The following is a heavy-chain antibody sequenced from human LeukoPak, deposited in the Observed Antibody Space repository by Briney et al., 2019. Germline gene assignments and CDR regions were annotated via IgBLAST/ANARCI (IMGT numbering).Heavy chain of an antibody. CDR2: INHSGST. Sequence: PSETLSLTCAVYGGSFSGYYWSWIRQPPGKGLEWIGEINHSGSTNYNPSLMSRVTISVDTSKNQFSLKLSSVTAADTAVYYCARFATRYSSNPNWFDPWGQGTLVTVSS. D-gene: IGHD6-13*01. J-gene: IGHJ5*02. CDR1: GGSFSGYY. V-gene: IGHV4-34*01. CDR3: ARFATRYSSNPNWFDP.